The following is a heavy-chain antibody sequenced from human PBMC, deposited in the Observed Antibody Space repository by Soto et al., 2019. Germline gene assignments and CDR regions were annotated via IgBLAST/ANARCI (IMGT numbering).Heavy chain of an antibody. CDR3: ARQPYCSSTSCYPFSNWFDP. V-gene: IGHV4-39*01. Sequence: SETLSLTCTVADGSISRRSYYWDRIRQTPGKGLEWIGSIYYSGSTYYNPSLKSRVTISVDTSKNQFSLKLSSVTAADTAVYYCARQPYCSSTSCYPFSNWFDPWGQGTLVTVSS. CDR1: DGSISRRSYY. J-gene: IGHJ5*02. D-gene: IGHD2-2*01. CDR2: IYYSGST.